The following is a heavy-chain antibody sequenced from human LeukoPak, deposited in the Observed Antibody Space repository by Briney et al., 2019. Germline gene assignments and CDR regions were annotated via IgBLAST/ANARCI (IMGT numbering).Heavy chain of an antibody. CDR3: AKDDGDYAKGYYFEY. Sequence: GGSLRLSCTASGFTFSSYAMTWVRQAPGKGLEWVSGISGSGSKTYYADSVKGRITITRDNSKNTLYLQMNSLRAEDTAVYYCAKDDGDYAKGYYFEYWGQGTLVTVAS. V-gene: IGHV3-23*01. D-gene: IGHD4-17*01. CDR2: ISGSGSKT. J-gene: IGHJ4*02. CDR1: GFTFSSYA.